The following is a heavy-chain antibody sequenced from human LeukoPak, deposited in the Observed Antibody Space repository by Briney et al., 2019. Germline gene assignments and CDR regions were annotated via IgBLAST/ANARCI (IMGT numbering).Heavy chain of an antibody. J-gene: IGHJ3*02. D-gene: IGHD1-26*01. CDR2: IWHDGSKK. CDR1: GFTFNAYG. Sequence: PGGSLRLSCAASGFTFNAYGMHWVRQAPGRGLEWVADIWHDGSKKNYADAVKGRFSISRDNSKNTLYLQMTSLRAEDTAVYYCARVEFSGSHDPLDIWGQGTLVTVSS. CDR3: ARVEFSGSHDPLDI. V-gene: IGHV3-33*01.